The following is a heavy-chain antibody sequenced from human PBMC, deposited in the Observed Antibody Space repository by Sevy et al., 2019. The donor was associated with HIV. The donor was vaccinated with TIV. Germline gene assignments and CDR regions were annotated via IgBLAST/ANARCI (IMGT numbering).Heavy chain of an antibody. D-gene: IGHD3-10*01. J-gene: IGHJ6*02. CDR3: APLYYYGSGSPWGMDV. CDR2: IRYDGSNK. V-gene: IGHV3-30*02. CDR1: GFTFSSYG. Sequence: GGSLRLSCAASGFTFSSYGMHWVHQAPGKGLEWVAFIRYDGSNKYYADSVKGRFTISRDNSKNTLYLQMNSLRAEDTAVYYCAPLYYYGSGSPWGMDVWGQGTTVTVSS.